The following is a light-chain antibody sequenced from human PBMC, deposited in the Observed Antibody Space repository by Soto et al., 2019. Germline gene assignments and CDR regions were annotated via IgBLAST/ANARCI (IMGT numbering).Light chain of an antibody. Sequence: QSVLTQPASVSGSPGQSITISCTGTSSDLGTHNLVSWYQQHPGRAPKLILFEVAKRPSGVSGRFSGSKSGNTASLTISGLQTEDQADYYCCSYAGSSTSWVFGGGTKVTVL. CDR1: SSDLGTHNL. CDR2: EVA. J-gene: IGLJ3*02. V-gene: IGLV2-23*02. CDR3: CSYAGSSTSWV.